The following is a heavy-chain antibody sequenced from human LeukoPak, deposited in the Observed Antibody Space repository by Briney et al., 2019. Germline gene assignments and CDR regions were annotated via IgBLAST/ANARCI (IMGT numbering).Heavy chain of an antibody. V-gene: IGHV4-39*07. CDR1: GGSISSSSYY. CDR2: IYYSGST. D-gene: IGHD5-24*01. J-gene: IGHJ4*02. Sequence: SQTLSLTCTVSGGSISSSSYYWGWIRQPPGKGLEWIGSIYYSGSTYYNPSLKSRVTISVDTSKDQFSLKLSSVTAADTAVYYCARSPGWLLYYFDYWGQGTLVTVSS. CDR3: ARSPGWLLYYFDY.